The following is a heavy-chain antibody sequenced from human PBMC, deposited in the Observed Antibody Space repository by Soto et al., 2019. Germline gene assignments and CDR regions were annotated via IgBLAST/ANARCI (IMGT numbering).Heavy chain of an antibody. Sequence: QVQLVQSGAEVKKPGSSVKVSCKASGGTFSSYTISWVRQAPGQGLEWMGRIIPILGIANYAQKFQGRVTITADKSTSTAYMELSSLRSEDTAVYYCARFLYAYNWNDPPGGRFDPWGQGTLVTVSS. CDR3: ARFLYAYNWNDPPGGRFDP. J-gene: IGHJ5*02. D-gene: IGHD1-20*01. CDR2: IIPILGIA. V-gene: IGHV1-69*02. CDR1: GGTFSSYT.